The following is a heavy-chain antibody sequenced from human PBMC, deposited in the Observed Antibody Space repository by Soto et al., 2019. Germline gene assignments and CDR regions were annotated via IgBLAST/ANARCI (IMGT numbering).Heavy chain of an antibody. CDR2: IYYSGST. CDR1: GGSISSSSYY. J-gene: IGHJ6*02. V-gene: IGHV4-39*01. Sequence: SETLSLTCTVSGGSISSSSYYWGWIRQPPGKGLEWIGSIYYSGSTYYNPSLKSRVTISVDTSKNQFSLKLSSVTAADTAVYYCARPDSSWYGMDVWGQGTTVTVSS. D-gene: IGHD6-13*01. CDR3: ARPDSSWYGMDV.